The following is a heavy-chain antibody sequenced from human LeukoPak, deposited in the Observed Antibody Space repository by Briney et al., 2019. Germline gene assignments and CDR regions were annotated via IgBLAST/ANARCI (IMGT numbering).Heavy chain of an antibody. D-gene: IGHD6-19*01. J-gene: IGHJ5*02. CDR2: IHYSGST. CDR3: ARDIAVAGTGGDWFDP. Sequence: SETLSLTCTVSGGSISSYYWSWIRQPPGKGLEWIGYIHYSGSTNYNPSLKSRVTISVDTSKNQFSLKLSSVTAADTAVYYCARDIAVAGTGGDWFDPWGQGTLVTVSS. CDR1: GGSISSYY. V-gene: IGHV4-59*01.